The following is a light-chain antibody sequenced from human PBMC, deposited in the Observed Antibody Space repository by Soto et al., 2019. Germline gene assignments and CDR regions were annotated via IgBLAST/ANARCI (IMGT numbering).Light chain of an antibody. V-gene: IGKV4-1*01. J-gene: IGKJ1*01. CDR3: QQYYSTPRT. CDR2: WAS. CDR1: QSVLYSSNNKNY. Sequence: DIVMTQSPDSLAVSLGERATINCKSSQSVLYSSNNKNYLAWYQQKPGPPPKLLIYWASTRESGVPDRFSGSGSGRECTLTISSLQAEDVAVYYSQQYYSTPRTFGQGTKVEIK.